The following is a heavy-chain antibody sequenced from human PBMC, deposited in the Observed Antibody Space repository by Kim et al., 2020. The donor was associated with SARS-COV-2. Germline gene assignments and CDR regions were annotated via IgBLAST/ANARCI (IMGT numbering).Heavy chain of an antibody. J-gene: IGHJ2*01. V-gene: IGHV4-39*01. CDR3: ARHLRNWYFDL. Sequence: SETLSLTCSVSGGSISSSDYYWGWIRQPPGKGLEWIATIYYSGNTYYNPSLKGRVTISVDTSMKQFSLRLSSVTAADAAVYYCARHLRNWYFDLWGRGTLVTVSS. CDR1: GGSISSSDYY. CDR2: IYYSGNT.